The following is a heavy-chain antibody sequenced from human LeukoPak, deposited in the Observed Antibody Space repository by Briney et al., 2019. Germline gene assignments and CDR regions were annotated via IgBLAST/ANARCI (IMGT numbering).Heavy chain of an antibody. CDR3: ARFVITTNAVTDFFDF. J-gene: IGHJ4*02. CDR1: SDSISNYY. D-gene: IGHD3-22*01. V-gene: IGHV4-59*08. CDR2: IYYSGDA. Sequence: PSEALSLTCTFSSDSISNYYWNWIRQPPGKGLEWIGHIYYSGDAKYNPSLESRVAISLDTSKNQFSLKLDSVTAADTAVYYCARFVITTNAVTDFFDFWGQGTLVTVSS.